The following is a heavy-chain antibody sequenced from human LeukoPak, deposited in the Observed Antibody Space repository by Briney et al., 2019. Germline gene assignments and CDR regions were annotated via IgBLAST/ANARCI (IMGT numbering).Heavy chain of an antibody. Sequence: QPGGSLRLPCAAPGFIFDNYAIHWVRQAPGPGLDWVSLISGDGGSTFYADSVRGRFTISRDNAKNSLYLQMNSLRDEDTAVYYCARDYRGGYYYEPIDYWGQGTLVTVSS. D-gene: IGHD3-22*01. CDR1: GFIFDNYA. J-gene: IGHJ4*02. V-gene: IGHV3-43*02. CDR2: ISGDGGST. CDR3: ARDYRGGYYYEPIDY.